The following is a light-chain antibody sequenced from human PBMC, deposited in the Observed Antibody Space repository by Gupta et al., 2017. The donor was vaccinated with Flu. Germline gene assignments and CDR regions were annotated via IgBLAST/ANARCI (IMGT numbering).Light chain of an antibody. CDR2: WAS. CDR1: QSVLYSSNNKNY. J-gene: IGKJ1*01. CDR3: QQYYSTRT. V-gene: IGKV4-1*01. Sequence: DIVMTQSPDSLAVSLGERATINCQSSQSVLYSSNNKNYLAWYQQKPGPPPKLLIYWASTRESRVPDRFSGSGSGTDFTLTISSLQAEDVAVYYCQQYYSTRTFGQGTKVEIK.